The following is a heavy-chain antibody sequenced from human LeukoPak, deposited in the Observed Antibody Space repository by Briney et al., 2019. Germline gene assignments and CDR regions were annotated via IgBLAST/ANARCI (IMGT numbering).Heavy chain of an antibody. V-gene: IGHV3-33*01. CDR1: GFTFSKYA. D-gene: IGHD1-26*01. CDR2: IWNDGSDE. Sequence: PGGSLRLSCAASGFTFSKYAMHWVRQTPGKGLEWVAAIWNDGSDENYADSVKGRFTISGDNSKSTLYLQMNSLRAEDTAVYCCAFEIGRSQGAFDIWGQGTMITVSS. CDR3: AFEIGRSQGAFDI. J-gene: IGHJ3*02.